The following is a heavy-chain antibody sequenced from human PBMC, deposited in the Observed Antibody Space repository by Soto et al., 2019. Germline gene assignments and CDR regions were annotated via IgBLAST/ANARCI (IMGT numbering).Heavy chain of an antibody. CDR2: SYYTGSS. CDR1: GGSISSGGYY. Sequence: SETLSLTCTVSGGSISSGGYYWSWIRQHPGKGLEWVGYSYYTGSSYYNPSLKSRVTISVDASKNQLSLRLASVTAADTVVYYCARDLRGYSRYDYLDYWGQGIPVTVSS. V-gene: IGHV4-31*03. J-gene: IGHJ4*02. CDR3: ARDLRGYSRYDYLDY. D-gene: IGHD5-12*01.